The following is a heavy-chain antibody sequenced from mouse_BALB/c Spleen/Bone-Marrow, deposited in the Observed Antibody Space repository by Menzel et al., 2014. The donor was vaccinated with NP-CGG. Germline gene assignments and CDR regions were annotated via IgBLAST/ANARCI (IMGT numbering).Heavy chain of an antibody. CDR3: ARDGNYRYAMDY. D-gene: IGHD2-1*01. V-gene: IGHV1S81*02. J-gene: IGHJ4*01. CDR1: GFTFTSYW. CDR2: INPSNGRT. Sequence: QVQLKHSGDELVKPGASVKLSCMASGFTFTSYWIHWVKQRPGQGPEWIGEINPSNGRTNYNEKFKRKATLTEDKSSSTAYMQLSSLTSEDSAVYYCARDGNYRYAMDYWGQGTSVTVSS.